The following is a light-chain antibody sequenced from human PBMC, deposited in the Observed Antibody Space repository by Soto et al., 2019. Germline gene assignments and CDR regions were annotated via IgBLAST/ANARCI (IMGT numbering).Light chain of an antibody. CDR1: QSVSSRY. J-gene: IGKJ2*01. CDR2: GAS. CDR3: QQYGTSAFT. V-gene: IGKV3-20*01. Sequence: EIVLTQSPGILSLSPGERATLSCRASQSVSSRYLVWYQQKPGQAPRLLIYGASSRATGIPDRFSGSGSETDFTLTISRLEPEDFAVYYCQQYGTSAFTFGQGTKLEIK.